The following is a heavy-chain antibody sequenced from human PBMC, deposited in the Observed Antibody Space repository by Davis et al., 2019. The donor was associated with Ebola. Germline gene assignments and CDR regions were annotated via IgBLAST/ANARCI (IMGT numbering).Heavy chain of an antibody. Sequence: PSETLSLTCAVYGESLSGYYWTWIRQSPGKGLEWIGEIKYGGRTNYNPSLKSRVSISVDMSKNQFSLKLTSATAADTAVYYCVRDGCPGGSCYCGDYWGQGTLVTVSS. CDR1: GESLSGYY. CDR2: IKYGGRT. J-gene: IGHJ4*02. V-gene: IGHV4-34*01. CDR3: VRDGCPGGSCYCGDY. D-gene: IGHD2-15*01.